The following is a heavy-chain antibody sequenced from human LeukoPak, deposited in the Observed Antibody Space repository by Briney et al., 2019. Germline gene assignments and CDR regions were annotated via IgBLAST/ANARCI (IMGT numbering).Heavy chain of an antibody. D-gene: IGHD2-2*01. CDR2: ISAYNGNT. J-gene: IGHJ4*02. CDR3: ASKGYCSSTSCYPFDY. V-gene: IGHV1-18*01. CDR1: GYRFTSYG. Sequence: ASVKVSCKASGYRFTSYGITWVRQAPGQGLEWMGWISAYNGNTNYAQKFQGRVTITADESTSTAYMELSSLRSEDTAVYYCASKGYCSSTSCYPFDYWGRGTLVTVSS.